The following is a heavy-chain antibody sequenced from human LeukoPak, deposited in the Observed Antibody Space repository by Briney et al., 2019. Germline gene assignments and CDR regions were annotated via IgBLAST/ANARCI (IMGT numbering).Heavy chain of an antibody. J-gene: IGHJ4*02. D-gene: IGHD1-14*01. Sequence: GGSLRLSCAASGFTFSSHSMNWVRQAPGKGLEWVSSISSSSSYIYYADSVKGRFTISRDNAKNSLYLQMNSLRAEDTAVYYCARGRTSEPPFDYWGQGTLVTVSS. CDR1: GFTFSSHS. CDR2: ISSSSSYI. CDR3: ARGRTSEPPFDY. V-gene: IGHV3-21*01.